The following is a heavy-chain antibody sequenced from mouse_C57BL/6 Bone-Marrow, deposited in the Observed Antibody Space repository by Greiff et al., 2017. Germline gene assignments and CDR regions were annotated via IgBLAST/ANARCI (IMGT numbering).Heavy chain of an antibody. V-gene: IGHV5-6*01. CDR2: ISSGGSYT. CDR3: ARHATGKNFDY. Sequence: EVKLVESGGDLVKPGGSLKLSCAASGFTFSSYGMSWVRQTPDKRLEWVATISSGGSYTYYPDSVKGRFTISRDNAKNTLYLQMSSLKSEDTAMYYCARHATGKNFDYWGQGTTLTVSS. D-gene: IGHD4-1*01. J-gene: IGHJ2*01. CDR1: GFTFSSYG.